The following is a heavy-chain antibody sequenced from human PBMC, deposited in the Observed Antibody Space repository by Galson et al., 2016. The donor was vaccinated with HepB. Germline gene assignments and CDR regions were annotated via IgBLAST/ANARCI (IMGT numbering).Heavy chain of an antibody. CDR3: ATGGDRTIAN. CDR2: ISRDGYTI. V-gene: IGHV3-48*01. J-gene: IGHJ4*02. Sequence: SLRLSCAASGFTFSMADMTWVRQAPGKGLEWLSYISRDGYTIYYADSVKGRFTISRDNTMNSVYLQMNSLRAEDTAVYYCATGGDRTIANWGQGTLVTVSS. CDR1: GFTFSMAD. D-gene: IGHD1-14*01.